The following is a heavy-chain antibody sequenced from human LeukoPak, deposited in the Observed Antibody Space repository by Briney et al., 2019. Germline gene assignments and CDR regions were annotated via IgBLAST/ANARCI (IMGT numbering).Heavy chain of an antibody. J-gene: IGHJ1*01. CDR2: IYTSGST. CDR1: GGSISSYY. D-gene: IGHD1-26*01. V-gene: IGHV4-4*07. CDR3: AAEEVGATPFPAYFQH. Sequence: PSETLSLTCTVSGGSISSYYWSWIRQPAGKGLEWIGRIYTSGSTNYNPSLKSRVTISVDKSKNQFSLKLSSVTAADTAVYYCAAEEVGATPFPAYFQHWGQGTLVTVSS.